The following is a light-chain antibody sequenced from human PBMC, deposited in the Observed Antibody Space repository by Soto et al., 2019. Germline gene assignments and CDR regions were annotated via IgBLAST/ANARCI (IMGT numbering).Light chain of an antibody. CDR2: GAS. CDR3: QQYNNLPPDT. V-gene: IGKV1-8*01. Sequence: AIRMTQSPSSLSASIGDTVTITCRASQDIGSVLAWYQQKPGTAPKVLISGASDLHGGVPSRFSGSGSRTDFTLTITHLQSEDFATYYCQQYNNLPPDTFGQGTKLEIK. J-gene: IGKJ2*01. CDR1: QDIGSV.